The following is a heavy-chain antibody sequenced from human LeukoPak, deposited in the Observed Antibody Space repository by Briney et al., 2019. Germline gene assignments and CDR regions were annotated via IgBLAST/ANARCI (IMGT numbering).Heavy chain of an antibody. Sequence: PGGSLRLSCAASGCTFSTDWMSWVRQAPRKGLDRVANIKQDGSDKFYVDSVKGRFPISRDNAKNPMYLQMNSLRAEDTAVYYCARVLPVASRDYWGQGTLVTVSS. CDR1: GCTFSTDW. CDR3: ARVLPVASRDY. CDR2: IKQDGSDK. D-gene: IGHD2-2*01. V-gene: IGHV3-7*01. J-gene: IGHJ4*02.